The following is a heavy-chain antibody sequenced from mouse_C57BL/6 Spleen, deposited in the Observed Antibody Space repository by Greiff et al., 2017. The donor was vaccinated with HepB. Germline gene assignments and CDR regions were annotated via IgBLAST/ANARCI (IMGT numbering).Heavy chain of an antibody. CDR1: GYSFTGYF. D-gene: IGHD1-1*01. Sequence: EVQLVESGPELVKPGDSVKISCKASGYSFTGYFMNWVMQSHGKSLEWIGRINPYNGDTFYNQKFKGKATLTVDKSSSTAHMELRSLTSEDSAVYYCARNYYGSTPPMDYWGQGTSVTVSS. J-gene: IGHJ4*01. V-gene: IGHV1-20*01. CDR2: INPYNGDT. CDR3: ARNYYGSTPPMDY.